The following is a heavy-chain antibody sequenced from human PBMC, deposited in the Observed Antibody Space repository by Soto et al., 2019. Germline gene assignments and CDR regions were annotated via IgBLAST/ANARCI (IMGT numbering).Heavy chain of an antibody. V-gene: IGHV2-5*02. CDR2: IYWDDDK. Sequence: QITLNESGPTQVKPRQTLTLTCTFSGFSLTTSGVGVGWIRQSQGKVPEWLTLIYWDDDKRYSPSLKSRLTITKDTSKNQVVLTMADLDPSDTATYYCAHRVLRTVFGLVTTTAVYFDFWGKGTPVAVSS. D-gene: IGHD3-3*01. CDR3: AHRVLRTVFGLVTTTAVYFDF. CDR1: GFSLTTSGVG. J-gene: IGHJ4*02.